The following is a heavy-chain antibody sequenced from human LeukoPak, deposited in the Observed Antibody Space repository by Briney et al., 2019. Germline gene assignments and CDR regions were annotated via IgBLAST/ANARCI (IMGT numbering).Heavy chain of an antibody. CDR2: INHSGST. J-gene: IGHJ4*02. Sequence: SETLSLTCTVSGGSISSHYWSWIRQPPGKGLEWIGEINHSGSTNYNPSLKSRVTISVDTSKNQFSLKLSSVTAADTAVYYCARAGRGSGWYSEVYWGQGTLVTVSS. CDR1: GGSISSHY. D-gene: IGHD6-19*01. V-gene: IGHV4-34*01. CDR3: ARAGRGSGWYSEVY.